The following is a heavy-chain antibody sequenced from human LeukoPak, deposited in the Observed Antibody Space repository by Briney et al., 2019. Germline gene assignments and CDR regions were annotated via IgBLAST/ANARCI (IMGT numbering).Heavy chain of an antibody. D-gene: IGHD2-21*02. Sequence: GGSLRLSCVASGFSLSSYATSWVRLPPGKGLQWVAGIYSDDSATFYKDAVKGRFTISEDTSKNTLYLQMNSLRDEDTAVYYCAKDMTYGDGKWEFDLWGQGTPVTVSS. CDR1: GFSLSSYA. CDR2: IYSDDSAT. CDR3: AKDMTYGDGKWEFDL. J-gene: IGHJ5*02. V-gene: IGHV3-23*01.